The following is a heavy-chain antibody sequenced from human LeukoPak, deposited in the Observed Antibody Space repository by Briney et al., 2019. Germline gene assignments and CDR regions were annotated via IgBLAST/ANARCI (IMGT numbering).Heavy chain of an antibody. Sequence: ASVKVSCKASGFTFTSSAMQWVRQARGQRLEWMGRIIPILGIANYAQKFQGRVTITADKSTSTAYMELSSLRSEDTAVYYCADLRLDYDSSGYYYHDYWGQGTLVTVSS. CDR3: ADLRLDYDSSGYYYHDY. CDR1: GFTFTSSA. D-gene: IGHD3-22*01. V-gene: IGHV1-69*04. CDR2: IIPILGIA. J-gene: IGHJ4*02.